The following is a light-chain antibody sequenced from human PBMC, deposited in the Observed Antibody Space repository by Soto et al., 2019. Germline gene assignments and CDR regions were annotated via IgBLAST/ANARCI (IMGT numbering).Light chain of an antibody. J-gene: IGLJ2*01. CDR3: QSYDSSLSGSV. Sequence: QSALTQPPSVSGAPGQRVTISCTGSSSNIGAGYDVHWYQQLPGTAPKLLIYGNSNRPSGVPDRFSGSKSGTSASLAITGLQAEDEAEYYCQSYDSSLSGSVFGGGTKVTVL. CDR1: SSNIGAGYD. V-gene: IGLV1-40*01. CDR2: GNS.